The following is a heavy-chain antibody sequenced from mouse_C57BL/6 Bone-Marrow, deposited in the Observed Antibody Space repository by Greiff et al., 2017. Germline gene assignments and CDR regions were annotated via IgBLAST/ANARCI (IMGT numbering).Heavy chain of an antibody. Sequence: QVQLKQPGAELVKPGASVKLSCKASGYTFTNYWMHWVKQRPGQGLEWIGMMHPNGGSPDYNEKFKSEATLSVDKSSRTAYMELSSLTSEDSAVYDCARSYYYDGYTMDDGGQGTSVTVSS. V-gene: IGHV1-64*01. CDR1: GYTFTNYW. CDR3: ARSYYYDGYTMDD. D-gene: IGHD2-4*01. J-gene: IGHJ4*01. CDR2: MHPNGGSP.